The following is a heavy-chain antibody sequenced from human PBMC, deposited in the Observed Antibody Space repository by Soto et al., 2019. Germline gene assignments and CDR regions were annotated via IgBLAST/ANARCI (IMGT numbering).Heavy chain of an antibody. Sequence: QVQLVQSGAEVKKPGASVKVSCKASGYTFITYSMHWVRQAPGQRLEWMGWINAGDGNTKYSQKFQDRVTFTRDTSATAAYMELSSLRSDYTAVYYCARATIFGVVMLGYYFDYWGQGTLVTVSS. CDR2: INAGDGNT. CDR1: GYTFITYS. J-gene: IGHJ4*02. V-gene: IGHV1-3*01. D-gene: IGHD3-3*01. CDR3: ARATIFGVVMLGYYFDY.